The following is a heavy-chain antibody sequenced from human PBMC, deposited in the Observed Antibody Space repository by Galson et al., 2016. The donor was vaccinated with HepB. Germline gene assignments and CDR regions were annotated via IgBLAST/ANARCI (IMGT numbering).Heavy chain of an antibody. Sequence: SLRLSCAASGFTFSSYTMNWVRQAPGKGLEWVSYISSSSSTIYYAASVKGRFTISRDNTKNSLYLQMNSLRDEDTAVYYCAREIPSRGKRDYLGQGTLVTVSS. CDR1: GFTFSSYT. CDR3: AREIPSRGKRDY. V-gene: IGHV3-48*02. J-gene: IGHJ4*02. D-gene: IGHD3-10*01. CDR2: ISSSSSTI.